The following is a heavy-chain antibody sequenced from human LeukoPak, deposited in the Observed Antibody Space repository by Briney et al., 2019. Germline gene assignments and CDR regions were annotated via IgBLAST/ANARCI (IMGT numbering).Heavy chain of an antibody. CDR2: IIPIFGTA. V-gene: IGHV1-69*13. CDR3: AGGLKSGYYEYDAFDI. D-gene: IGHD3-3*01. CDR1: GGTFSSYA. J-gene: IGHJ3*02. Sequence: ASVKVSCKASGGTFSSYAISWVRQAPGQGLEWMGGIIPIFGTANYAQKFQGRVTITADESTSTAYMELSSLRSEDTAVYYCAGGLKSGYYEYDAFDIWGQGTMVTVSS.